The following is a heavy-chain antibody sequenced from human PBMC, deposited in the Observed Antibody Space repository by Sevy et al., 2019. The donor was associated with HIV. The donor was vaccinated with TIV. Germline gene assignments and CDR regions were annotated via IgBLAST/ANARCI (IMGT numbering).Heavy chain of an antibody. CDR3: TRVDTAMVKDEDV. V-gene: IGHV3-49*03. CDR1: GFTFGDYA. J-gene: IGHJ6*02. CDR2: IRSKAYGGTT. D-gene: IGHD5-18*01. Sequence: GGSLRLSCTASGFTFGDYAMSWFRQAPGKGLEWVGFIRSKAYGGTTEYAASVKGRFTISRDDSKSIAYLQMNSLKTEDTAVYYCTRVDTAMVKDEDVWGQGTTVTVSS.